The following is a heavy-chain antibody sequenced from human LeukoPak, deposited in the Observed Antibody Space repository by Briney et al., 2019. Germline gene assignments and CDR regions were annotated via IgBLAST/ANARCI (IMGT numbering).Heavy chain of an antibody. J-gene: IGHJ6*03. D-gene: IGHD2-2*01. V-gene: IGHV3-73*01. CDR3: TSPHYCSSTSCYYPVGQYYYYMDV. Sequence: GGSLRLSCAASGFTFSGSAMHWVRQASGKGLEWVGRISSKANSYATAYAASVKGRFTISRDDSKNTAYLQMNSLKTEDTAVYYCTSPHYCSSTSCYYPVGQYYYYMDVWGKGTTVTVSS. CDR2: ISSKANSYAT. CDR1: GFTFSGSA.